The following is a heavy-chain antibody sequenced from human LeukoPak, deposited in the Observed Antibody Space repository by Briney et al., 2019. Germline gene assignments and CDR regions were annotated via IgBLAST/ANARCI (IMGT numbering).Heavy chain of an antibody. J-gene: IGHJ4*02. CDR2: INHSGST. Sequence: PSETLSLTCAVYGGSFSGYCWSWIRQPPGKGLEWIGEINHSGSTNYNPSLKSRVTISVDTSKNQFSLKLSSVTAADTAVYYCARFGIPRWGQGTLVTVSS. CDR3: ARFGIPR. D-gene: IGHD2-2*02. CDR1: GGSFSGYC. V-gene: IGHV4-34*01.